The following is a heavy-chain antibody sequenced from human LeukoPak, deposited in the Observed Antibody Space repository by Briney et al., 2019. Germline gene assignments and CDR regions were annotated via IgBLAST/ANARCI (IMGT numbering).Heavy chain of an antibody. CDR2: ISSSSSTI. V-gene: IGHV3-48*02. CDR3: ARHLLYYFDY. CDR1: GFTFSSYN. Sequence: SGGSLRLSCAASGFTFSSYNMNWVRQAPGKGLEWISYISSSSSTIYYADSVKGRFTIFRDNAKNSLYLQMNSLRDEDTAVYYCARHLLYYFDYWGQGTLVTVSS. J-gene: IGHJ4*02.